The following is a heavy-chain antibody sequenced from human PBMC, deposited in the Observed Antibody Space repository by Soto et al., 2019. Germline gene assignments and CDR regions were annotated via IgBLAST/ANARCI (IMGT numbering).Heavy chain of an antibody. CDR2: IYHSGST. Sequence: QVQLQESGPGLVKPSGTLSLTCSVSGGSISSSNWWSWVRQPPGKVLDWIGEIYHSGSTNYNPSLKSRVTISVDKSKNQFSLKLSSVTAADTAVYYCARGLTDCYDSSGSAVWGQGTTVTVSS. D-gene: IGHD3-22*01. CDR3: ARGLTDCYDSSGSAV. V-gene: IGHV4-4*02. J-gene: IGHJ6*02. CDR1: GGSISSSNW.